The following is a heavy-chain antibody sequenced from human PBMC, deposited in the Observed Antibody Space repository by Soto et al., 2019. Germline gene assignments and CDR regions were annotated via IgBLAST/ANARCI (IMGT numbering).Heavy chain of an antibody. CDR1: GGTFSSYA. CDR2: IIPIFGTA. D-gene: IGHD3-22*01. CDR3: ARGPRRDYYDSSGYYPPRDWYYGMDV. Sequence: SVKVSCKASGGTFSSYAISWVRQAPGQGLEWMGGIIPIFGTANYAQKFQGRVTITADESTSTAYMELSSLRSEDTAVYYCARGPRRDYYDSSGYYPPRDWYYGMDVWGQGTTVTV. J-gene: IGHJ6*02. V-gene: IGHV1-69*13.